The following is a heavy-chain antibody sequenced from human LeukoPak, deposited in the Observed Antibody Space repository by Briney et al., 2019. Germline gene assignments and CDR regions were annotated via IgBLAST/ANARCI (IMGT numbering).Heavy chain of an antibody. CDR1: GFSFISYG. V-gene: IGHV3-23*01. CDR2: ISGSGGST. D-gene: IGHD3-10*01. Sequence: PGGSLRLSCAASGFSFISYGMHWVRQAPGKGLEWVSGISGSGGSTYYADSVKGRFIFSRDNSKNTLYLQMNSLRAEDTAVYYCAKPYYGSGSYPPYYFDYWGQGTLVTVSS. CDR3: AKPYYGSGSYPPYYFDY. J-gene: IGHJ4*02.